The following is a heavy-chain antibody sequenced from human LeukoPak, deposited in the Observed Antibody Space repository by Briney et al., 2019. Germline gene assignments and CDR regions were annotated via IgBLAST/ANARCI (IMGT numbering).Heavy chain of an antibody. CDR1: GGTFSSYA. V-gene: IGHV1-69*06. D-gene: IGHD4-11*01. Sequence: SVKVSCKASGGTFSSYAISWVRQAPGQGLEWMGGIIPIFGTANYAQKFQGRVTITADKSTSTAYMELSSLRSEDTAVYYCARDRAPDPGYSSRCPRYFDLWGRGTLVTVSS. J-gene: IGHJ2*01. CDR2: IIPIFGTA. CDR3: ARDRAPDPGYSSRCPRYFDL.